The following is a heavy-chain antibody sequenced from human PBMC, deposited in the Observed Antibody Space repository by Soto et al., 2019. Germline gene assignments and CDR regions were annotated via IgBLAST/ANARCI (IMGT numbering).Heavy chain of an antibody. CDR1: GYTFTSYG. V-gene: IGHV1-18*01. Sequence: QVQLVQSGAEVKKPGASVKVSCKASGYTFTSYGIRWVRQAPGQGLEWMGWISAYNGNTNYAQKLQGRVTMTTDTSTRKAYMELRSLRSDDTAVYYCARVHLYYYDSSGYIDYWGQGTLVTVSS. J-gene: IGHJ4*02. CDR2: ISAYNGNT. D-gene: IGHD3-22*01. CDR3: ARVHLYYYDSSGYIDY.